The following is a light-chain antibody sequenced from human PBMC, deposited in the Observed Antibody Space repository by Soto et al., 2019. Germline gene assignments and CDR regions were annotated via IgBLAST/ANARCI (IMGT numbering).Light chain of an antibody. J-gene: IGKJ4*01. V-gene: IGKV1-8*01. Sequence: ATRMTESPSSLSASTGDRVTITCRASEGISSYLAWYQQKPGKAPKLLIYAASTLQSGVPSRFSGSGSGTDFTLTISCLQSEDFATYYCQQYYSYPRLTFGGGTKVDIK. CDR3: QQYYSYPRLT. CDR2: AAS. CDR1: EGISSY.